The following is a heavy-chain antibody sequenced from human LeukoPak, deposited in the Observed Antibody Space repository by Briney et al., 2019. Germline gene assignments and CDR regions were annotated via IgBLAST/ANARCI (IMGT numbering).Heavy chain of an antibody. CDR1: GGSISSYY. CDR3: ARGLDWLFFDY. D-gene: IGHD3-9*01. V-gene: IGHV4-59*01. J-gene: IGHJ4*02. CDR2: IYYSGST. Sequence: SETLSLTCTVSGGSISSYYWSWIRQPPGKGLEWIGYIYYSGSTNYNPSLKSRVTISVDTSKNQFSLKLSSVTAADTAVYYCARGLDWLFFDYWGQGTLVTVSS.